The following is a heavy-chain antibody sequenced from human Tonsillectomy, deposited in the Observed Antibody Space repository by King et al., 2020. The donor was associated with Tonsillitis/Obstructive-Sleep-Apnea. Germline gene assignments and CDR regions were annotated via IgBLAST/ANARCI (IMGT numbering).Heavy chain of an antibody. J-gene: IGHJ4*02. Sequence: VQPVESGGGLIQPGGSLRLSCAASGFTVSSNYMSWVRQAPGKGLEWVSVIYSGGSTYFADSVKGRFTISRDNSKNTLYLQMNSLRAEDTAVYYCARASIAAAGYYFDYWGQGTLVTVSS. V-gene: IGHV3-53*01. D-gene: IGHD6-13*01. CDR2: IYSGGST. CDR1: GFTVSSNY. CDR3: ARASIAAAGYYFDY.